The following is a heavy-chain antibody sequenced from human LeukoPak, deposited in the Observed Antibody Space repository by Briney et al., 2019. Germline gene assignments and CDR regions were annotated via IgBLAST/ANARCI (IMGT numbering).Heavy chain of an antibody. V-gene: IGHV3-30*03. D-gene: IGHD6-13*01. CDR3: ARVSPSRWGYSSSWSANFQH. J-gene: IGHJ1*01. CDR2: ISYDGSNK. Sequence: PGGSLRLSCEASGFTFSDYYMTWVRQAPGKGLEWVAVISYDGSNKYYADSVKGRFTISRDNSKNTLYLQMNSLRAEDTAVYYCARVSPSRWGYSSSWSANFQHWGQGTLVTVSS. CDR1: GFTFSDYY.